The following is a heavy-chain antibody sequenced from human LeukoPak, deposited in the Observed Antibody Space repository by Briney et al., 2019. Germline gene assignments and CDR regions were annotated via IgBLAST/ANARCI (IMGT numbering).Heavy chain of an antibody. CDR2: IYYSGST. CDR1: GGSMTNYY. V-gene: IGHV4-59*01. D-gene: IGHD6-19*01. J-gene: IGHJ4*02. CDR3: ARGGWSVDY. Sequence: SETLSLTCSGSGGSMTNYYWSWIRQPPGKGLEWIGYIYYSGSTNYNPSLKSRVTISVDTSKNQFSLKLSSVSAADTAVYYCARGGWSVDYWGQGTLVTVSS.